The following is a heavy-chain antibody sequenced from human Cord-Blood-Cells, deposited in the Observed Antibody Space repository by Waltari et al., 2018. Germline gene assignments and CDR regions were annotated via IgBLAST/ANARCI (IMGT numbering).Heavy chain of an antibody. CDR2: INPNSGGT. Sequence: QVQLVQSGAEVKKPGASSKVSCKASGYTFPRDYMHWGRQAPGQGLAWMGRINPNSGGTNYAQKFQGRVTMTRDTSISTAYMELSRLRSDDTAVYYCARDRGRIAAAGTGWFDPWGQGTLVTVSS. D-gene: IGHD6-13*01. J-gene: IGHJ5*02. V-gene: IGHV1-2*06. CDR1: GYTFPRDY. CDR3: ARDRGRIAAAGTGWFDP.